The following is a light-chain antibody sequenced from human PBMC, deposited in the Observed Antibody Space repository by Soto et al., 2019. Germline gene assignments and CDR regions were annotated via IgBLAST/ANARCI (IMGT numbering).Light chain of an antibody. V-gene: IGKV3-20*01. J-gene: IGKJ2*01. Sequence: EVVLTQSPGTLSLSPGERATLSCRASENVSNNYPAWDQQKPGPARRLLIFGSTDRAASIPDRFSGSGSGTEFTLTISRLEPEDFAVYYCQHNGSSPPYTFGQGTKLEIK. CDR2: GST. CDR1: ENVSNNY. CDR3: QHNGSSPPYT.